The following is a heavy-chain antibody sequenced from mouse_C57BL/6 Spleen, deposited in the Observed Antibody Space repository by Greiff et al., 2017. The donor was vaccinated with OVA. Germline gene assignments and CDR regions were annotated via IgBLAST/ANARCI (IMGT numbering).Heavy chain of an antibody. CDR2: IDPSDSET. J-gene: IGHJ3*01. D-gene: IGHD1-1*01. CDR3: ARDYGSSYGGFAY. Sequence: QVQLQQPGAELVRPGSSVKLSCKASGYTFTSYWMHWVKQRPIQGLEWIGNIDPSDSETPYNQKFKDKATLTVDKSSSTAYMQLSSLTSEDSAVYYCARDYGSSYGGFAYWGQGTLVTVSA. CDR1: GYTFTSYW. V-gene: IGHV1-52*01.